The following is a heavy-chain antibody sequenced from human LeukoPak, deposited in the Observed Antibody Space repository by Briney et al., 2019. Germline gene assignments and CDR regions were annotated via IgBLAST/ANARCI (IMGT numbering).Heavy chain of an antibody. Sequence: SVKVSCKASGGTFSSYAISWARQAPGQGLEWMGGIIPIFGTANYAQKFQGRVTITADESTSTAYMELSSLRSEDTAVYYCARAEYSSNGIFDYWGQGTLVTVSS. D-gene: IGHD6-6*01. J-gene: IGHJ4*02. V-gene: IGHV1-69*13. CDR3: ARAEYSSNGIFDY. CDR1: GGTFSSYA. CDR2: IIPIFGTA.